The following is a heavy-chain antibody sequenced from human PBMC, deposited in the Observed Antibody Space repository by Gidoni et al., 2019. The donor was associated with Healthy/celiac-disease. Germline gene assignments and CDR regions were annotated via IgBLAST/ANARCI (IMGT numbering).Heavy chain of an antibody. J-gene: IGHJ2*01. V-gene: IGHV4-39*01. CDR3: ARRRRSVTTSPAGWYFDL. CDR1: GGSISSSSYY. D-gene: IGHD4-17*01. CDR2: IYYSGST. Sequence: QLQLQESGPGLVKPSETLSLTCTVSGGSISSSSYYWGWIRQPPGKGLEWIGSIYYSGSTYYNPSLKSRVTISVDTSKNQFSLKLSSVTAADTAVYYCARRRRSVTTSPAGWYFDLWGRGTLVTVSS.